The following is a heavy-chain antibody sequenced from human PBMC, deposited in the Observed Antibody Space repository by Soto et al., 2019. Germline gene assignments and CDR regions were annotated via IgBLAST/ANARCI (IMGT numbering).Heavy chain of an antibody. CDR1: GFSLSTSGVG. CDR2: IYWDDDK. J-gene: IGHJ4*02. D-gene: IGHD2-8*01. V-gene: IGHV2-5*02. CDR3: AHRQTTPEMVYALSGFDY. Sequence: QITLKESGPTLVKPTQTLTLTCTFSGFSLSTSGVGVGWIRQPPGKALEWLALIYWDDDKRYSPSLKSRLTITKDPSKTQLVLTTTKTDPVDTATYYCAHRQTTPEMVYALSGFDYWGQGTLVTVSS.